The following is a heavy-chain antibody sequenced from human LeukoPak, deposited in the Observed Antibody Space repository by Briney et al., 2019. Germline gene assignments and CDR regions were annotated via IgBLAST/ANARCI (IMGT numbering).Heavy chain of an antibody. J-gene: IGHJ6*02. V-gene: IGHV3-66*01. CDR1: GFTVSSNY. CDR2: IYSGGRT. CDR3: ARDPAPRFGSGSYSSTYYYGMDV. D-gene: IGHD3-10*01. Sequence: GGSLRLSCAASGFTVSSNYMSWVRQAPGKGLKWVSVIYSGGRTYYADSVKGRFTISRGNSKNTLYLQMNSLRAEDTAVYYCARDPAPRFGSGSYSSTYYYGMDVWGQGTTVTVSS.